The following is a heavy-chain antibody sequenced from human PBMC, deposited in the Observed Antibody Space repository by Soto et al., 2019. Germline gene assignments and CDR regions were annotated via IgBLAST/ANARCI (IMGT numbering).Heavy chain of an antibody. J-gene: IGHJ1*01. V-gene: IGHV4-31*11. CDR3: TLNHCAGGGCYDRDY. CDR2: ISSGGSP. CDR1: DESVTSPGNY. Sequence: QLQESGPGLVKPSQTLSLTCAVSDESVTSPGNYWNWIRQRPDTGLEWIGYISSGGSPFYNPSLQSRVSLSLDTSNNLFSLTLNSVTAADTAVYYCTLNHCAGGGCYDRDYWGQGTRVTVSS. D-gene: IGHD2-15*01.